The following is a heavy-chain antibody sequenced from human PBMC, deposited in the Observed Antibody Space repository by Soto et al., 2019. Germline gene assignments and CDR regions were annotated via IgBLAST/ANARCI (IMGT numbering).Heavy chain of an antibody. CDR1: GGSCGGHY. Sequence: SATLTLTCTVSGGSCGGHYWTWVRHSPGKGLEWIGHLHLRGYTNYNPSLQRRVPISSARSTNQVSLTLTPPTPADTAIYYCATYWGTESHQLWFDLWGRGAQVTVSS. CDR3: ATYWGTESHQLWFDL. V-gene: IGHV4-59*11. CDR2: LHLRGYT. D-gene: IGHD3-16*01. J-gene: IGHJ5*02.